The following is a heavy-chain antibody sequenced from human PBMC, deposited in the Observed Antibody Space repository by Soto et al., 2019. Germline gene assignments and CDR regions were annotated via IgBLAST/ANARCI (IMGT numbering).Heavy chain of an antibody. D-gene: IGHD2-21*02. CDR2: IKSKTDGGTT. CDR3: TTDDSIPPYCGGDCYTDIFDY. CDR1: GFTFSNAW. J-gene: IGHJ4*02. V-gene: IGHV3-15*07. Sequence: EVQLVESGGGLVKPGGSLRLSCAASGFTFSNAWMNWVRQAPGKGLEWVGRIKSKTDGGTTDYAAPVKGRFTISRDDSKNTLYLQMNSLKTEDTAVYYCTTDDSIPPYCGGDCYTDIFDYWGQGTLVTVSS.